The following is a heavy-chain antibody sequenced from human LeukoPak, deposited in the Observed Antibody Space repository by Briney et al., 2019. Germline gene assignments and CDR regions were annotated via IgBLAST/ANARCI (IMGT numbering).Heavy chain of an antibody. CDR2: IWYDGSNK. CDR3: ARPHETTVTYYFDY. Sequence: GGFLRHSCAASGFTFSSYGMHWVRQAPGKGLEWVAVIWYDGSNKYYADSVKGRFTISRDNSKNTLYLQMNSLRAEDTAVYYCARPHETTVTYYFDYWGQGTLVTVSS. CDR1: GFTFSSYG. V-gene: IGHV3-33*01. D-gene: IGHD4-17*01. J-gene: IGHJ4*02.